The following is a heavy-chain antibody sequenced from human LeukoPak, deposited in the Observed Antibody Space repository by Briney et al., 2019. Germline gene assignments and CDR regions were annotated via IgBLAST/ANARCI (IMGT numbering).Heavy chain of an antibody. CDR2: IRSDGSNI. V-gene: IGHV3-30*02. CDR3: PKFHITGTTPSYFDY. D-gene: IGHD1-7*01. CDR1: GFTFSSYG. J-gene: IGHJ4*02. Sequence: KPGGSLRLSCAASGFTFSSYGMHWARQAPGKGLEWVAFIRSDGSNIYYADSVKGRFTISRDNSQNTLYLQMNSLKTEDTAVYYCPKFHITGTTPSYFDYWGQGTLVTVSS.